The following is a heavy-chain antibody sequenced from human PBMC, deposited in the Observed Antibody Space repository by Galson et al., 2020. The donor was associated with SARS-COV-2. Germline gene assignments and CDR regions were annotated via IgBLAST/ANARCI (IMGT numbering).Heavy chain of an antibody. CDR2: IYYSGSN. V-gene: IGHV4-31*03. CDR3: ARVNYYGSGSYSPWYFDY. J-gene: IGHJ4*02. Sequence: SETLSLTCIVSGGSISSGGYYWSWIRQHPGKGLEWIGYIYYSGSNYYNPSLKSRVTISVDTSKNQFSLKLSSVTAADTAVYYCARVNYYGSGSYSPWYFDYWGQGTLVTVSS. CDR1: GGSISSGGYY. D-gene: IGHD3-10*01.